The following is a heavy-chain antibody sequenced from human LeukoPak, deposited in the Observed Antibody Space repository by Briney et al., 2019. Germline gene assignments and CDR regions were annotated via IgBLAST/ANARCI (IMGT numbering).Heavy chain of an antibody. CDR3: ARGVSVVTAYYFDY. V-gene: IGHV1-2*02. D-gene: IGHD4-23*01. J-gene: IGHJ4*02. CDR2: INPNSGGT. Sequence: ASVKVSCKASGYSFTDYYMHWVRQAPGHRLEWMGWINPNSGGTKYAQEFKGRVTMTRDTSLSTAYMELNSLKSDDTAVYFCARGVSVVTAYYFDYWGQGTLVTVSS. CDR1: GYSFTDYY.